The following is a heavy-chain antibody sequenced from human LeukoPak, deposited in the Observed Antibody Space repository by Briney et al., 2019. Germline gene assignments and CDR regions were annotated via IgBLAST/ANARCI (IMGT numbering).Heavy chain of an antibody. CDR3: ARHVGHEGSNWFDP. Sequence: SETLSLTCTVSGGSIGSYYWSWIRQPPGKGLEWIGYIYYSGSTNYNPSLKSRVTISVDTSKNQFSLKLSSVTAADTAVYYCARHVGHEGSNWFDPWGQGTLVTVSS. CDR2: IYYSGST. CDR1: GGSIGSYY. J-gene: IGHJ5*02. V-gene: IGHV4-59*08.